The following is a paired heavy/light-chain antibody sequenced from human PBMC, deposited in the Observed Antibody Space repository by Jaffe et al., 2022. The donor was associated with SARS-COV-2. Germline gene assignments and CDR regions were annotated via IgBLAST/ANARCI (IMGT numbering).Light chain of an antibody. V-gene: IGLV2-14*03. J-gene: IGLJ3*02. CDR1: SSDVGGYNY. Sequence: QSALTQPASVSGSPGQSITISCTGTSSDVGGYNYVSWYQQHPGKAPKLMIYDVSNRPSGVSSRFSGSKSGNTASLTISGLQAEDEADYYCNSYTSSSTLVFGGGTKLTVL. CDR3: NSYTSSSTLV. CDR2: DVS.
Heavy chain of an antibody. CDR2: IYFSGIT. CDR1: GGSISSTGYY. CDR3: ARQGTFYYIDV. Sequence: QLQLQESGPGLVKPSETLSLTCTVSGGSISSTGYYWGWIRQPPGKGLEWIGSIYFSGITYYNPSLKSRLTISVDTSKNQFSLKLSSVTAADTAVYYCARQGTFYYIDVWGEGTTVTVSS. J-gene: IGHJ6*03. V-gene: IGHV4-39*01.